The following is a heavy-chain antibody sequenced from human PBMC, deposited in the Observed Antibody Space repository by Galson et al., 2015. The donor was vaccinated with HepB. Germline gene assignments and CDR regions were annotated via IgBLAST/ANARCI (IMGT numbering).Heavy chain of an antibody. D-gene: IGHD3-22*01. J-gene: IGHJ4*02. CDR1: GYTFTSYY. CDR3: ARGSGVVVIGPHTFNY. V-gene: IGHV1-46*03. Sequence: SVKVSCKASGYTFTSYYMHWVRQAPGQGLEWMGIINPSGGSTSYAQKFQGRVTMTRDTSTSTVYMELSSLRSEDTAVYYCARGSGVVVIGPHTFNYWGQGTLVTVSS. CDR2: INPSGGST.